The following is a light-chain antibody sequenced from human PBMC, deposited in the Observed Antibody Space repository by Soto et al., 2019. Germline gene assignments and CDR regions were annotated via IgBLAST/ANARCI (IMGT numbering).Light chain of an antibody. Sequence: QSALTQPASVSGSPGQSITISCTGTSSDVGGYNYVSWYQQHPGKAPKLMIYEVSNRPSGVSHRFSGSKSGNTASLTISGLQPEDEADYYCSSYTISSTWVFGGGTKVTVL. CDR1: SSDVGGYNY. V-gene: IGLV2-14*01. CDR2: EVS. CDR3: SSYTISSTWV. J-gene: IGLJ3*02.